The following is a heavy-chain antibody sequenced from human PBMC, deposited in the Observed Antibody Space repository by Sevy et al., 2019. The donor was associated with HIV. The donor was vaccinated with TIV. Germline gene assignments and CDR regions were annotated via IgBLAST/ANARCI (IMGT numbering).Heavy chain of an antibody. D-gene: IGHD3-9*01. Sequence: GGSLRLSCAASGFTVSSNYMSWVRQAPGKGLEWVSVIYSGGSTYYADSVKGRFTISIDNSKNTLYLQMNSLRAEDTDVYYCARGSRWYYDILTGYYSSYGMDVWGQGTKVTVSS. V-gene: IGHV3-53*01. J-gene: IGHJ6*02. CDR2: IYSGGST. CDR1: GFTVSSNY. CDR3: ARGSRWYYDILTGYYSSYGMDV.